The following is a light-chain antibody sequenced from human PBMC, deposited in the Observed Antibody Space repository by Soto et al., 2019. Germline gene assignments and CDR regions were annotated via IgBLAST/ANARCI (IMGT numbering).Light chain of an antibody. V-gene: IGKV3-11*01. CDR3: QQHSNSPPT. CDR1: QSVSSY. CDR2: DAS. Sequence: EIVLTQSPATLSLSPGERATLSCRASQSVSSYLAWYQQKPGQAPRLLLYDASNRATGIPARFSGSGSGTDFTLTISSLEPEDFAVYYCQQHSNSPPTFGQGTKVEIK. J-gene: IGKJ1*01.